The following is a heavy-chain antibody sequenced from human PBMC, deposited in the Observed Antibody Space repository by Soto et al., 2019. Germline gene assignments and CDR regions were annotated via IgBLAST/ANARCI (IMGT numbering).Heavy chain of an antibody. CDR2: IGVIVYNAAT. CDR1: GVTFDNHA. CDR3: ARGTKGAGGWYFDI. J-gene: IGHJ2*01. Sequence: QLQVVQSEVEVKRPGASVRISCKASGVTFDNHAMTWVRQAPGTGLEGMGWIGVIVYNAATNYARTFQGRITMARDTSPNTVYMDLSSLRSDDTAVYYCARGTKGAGGWYFDIWGRGTLVFVSS. V-gene: IGHV1-18*01. D-gene: IGHD1-26*01.